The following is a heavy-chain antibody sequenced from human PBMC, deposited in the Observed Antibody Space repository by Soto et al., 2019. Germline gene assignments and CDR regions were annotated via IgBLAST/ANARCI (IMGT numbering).Heavy chain of an antibody. J-gene: IGHJ4*02. V-gene: IGHV1-69*01. D-gene: IGHD3-22*01. CDR3: ARGKARYYYDSGGYYSIYY. CDR1: GGTFSSYA. Sequence: QVQLVQSGAEVKKPGSSVKVSCKASGGTFSSYAISWVRQAPGQGLEWMGGIIPIFGTANYAQKFQGRVTITADESTSTAYMELSSLRSEDTAVYYCARGKARYYYDSGGYYSIYYWGQGTLVTVSS. CDR2: IIPIFGTA.